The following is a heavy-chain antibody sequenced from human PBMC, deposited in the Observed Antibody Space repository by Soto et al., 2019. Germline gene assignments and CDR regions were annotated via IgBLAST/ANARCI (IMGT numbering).Heavy chain of an antibody. CDR3: ARHRTLGNYDFWSGYSNYFDY. CDR1: GGSISSSSYY. CDR2: IYYSGST. V-gene: IGHV4-39*01. D-gene: IGHD3-3*01. J-gene: IGHJ4*02. Sequence: QLQLQESGPGLVKPSETLSLTCTVSGGSISSSSYYWGWIRQPPGKGLEWIGSIYYSGSTYYNPSLKSRVTISVDTSKNQFSLKLSSVTAADTAVYYCARHRTLGNYDFWSGYSNYFDYWGQGTLVTVSS.